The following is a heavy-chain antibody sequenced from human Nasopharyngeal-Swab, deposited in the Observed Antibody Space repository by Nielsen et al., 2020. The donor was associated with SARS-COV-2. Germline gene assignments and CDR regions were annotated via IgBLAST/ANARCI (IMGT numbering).Heavy chain of an antibody. CDR2: IYYSGST. D-gene: IGHD3-10*01. J-gene: IGHJ6*02. Sequence: SETLSLTCTVSGGSISSYYWSWIRQPPGKGLEWIGYIYYSGSTNYNPPLKSRVTISVDTSKNQFSLKLSSVTAADTAVYYCARDTGVEYYYGSGGYGMDVWGQGTTVTVSS. CDR3: ARDTGVEYYYGSGGYGMDV. CDR1: GGSISSYY. V-gene: IGHV4-59*13.